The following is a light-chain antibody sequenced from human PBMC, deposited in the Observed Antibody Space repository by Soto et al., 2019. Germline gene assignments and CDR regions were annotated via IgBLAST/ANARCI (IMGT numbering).Light chain of an antibody. CDR1: NSNIGAGYD. V-gene: IGLV1-40*01. Sequence: QSVLAQPPSVSGAPGQRVTISCTGSNSNIGAGYDVHWYQQLPGTAPKLLIYGNTNRPSGVPDRFSGSRSGTSASLAITGLQADDEAAYYCRSQDRSLNGYVFGTGTKVTVL. CDR3: RSQDRSLNGYV. CDR2: GNT. J-gene: IGLJ1*01.